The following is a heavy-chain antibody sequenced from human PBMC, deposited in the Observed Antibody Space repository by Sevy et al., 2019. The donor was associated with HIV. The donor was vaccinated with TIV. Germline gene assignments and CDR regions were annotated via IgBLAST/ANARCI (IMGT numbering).Heavy chain of an antibody. CDR1: GFTFGTYG. Sequence: ASVKVSFKASGFTFGTYGLCWVRQAPGQGLEWMGWIGPYNDDRKYAQKFQARITVTTDTSTKIAYMELRSLKSDDTAAYYCARARGSNRSPYYLDYWGQGTLVTVSS. J-gene: IGHJ4*02. V-gene: IGHV1-18*01. D-gene: IGHD2-15*01. CDR2: IGPYNDDR. CDR3: ARARGSNRSPYYLDY.